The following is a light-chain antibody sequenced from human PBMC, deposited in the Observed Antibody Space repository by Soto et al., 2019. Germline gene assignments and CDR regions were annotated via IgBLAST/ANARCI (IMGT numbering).Light chain of an antibody. CDR2: DVS. CDR3: SSYASSSTRV. Sequence: QSVLTQPASVYGSPGQSITISCTGTSSDVGGYNYVSWYQQHPGKAPKLMIYDVSNRPSGVSNRFSGSKSGNTASLTISGLQAEDEADYYCSSYASSSTRVFGTGNKVTVL. V-gene: IGLV2-14*01. J-gene: IGLJ1*01. CDR1: SSDVGGYNY.